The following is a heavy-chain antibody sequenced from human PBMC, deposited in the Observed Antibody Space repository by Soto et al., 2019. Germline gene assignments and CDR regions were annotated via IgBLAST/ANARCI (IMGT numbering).Heavy chain of an antibody. CDR2: INHVGGT. CDR1: GGFLSESY. V-gene: IGHV4-34*01. J-gene: IGHJ5*02. Sequence: PSETLSLTCAVYGGFLSESYWTWIRPPPGKGLEWIGEINHVGGTNYNPPLKSRVTMSVDTSQNQFSLRLMSVTAADTAMYFCVRIRYQLPSSVLWLDPWGQGNAVTVSS. CDR3: VRIRYQLPSSVLWLDP. D-gene: IGHD3-16*01.